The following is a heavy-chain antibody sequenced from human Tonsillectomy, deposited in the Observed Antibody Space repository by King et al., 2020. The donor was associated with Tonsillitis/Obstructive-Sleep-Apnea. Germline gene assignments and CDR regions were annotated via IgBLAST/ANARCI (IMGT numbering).Heavy chain of an antibody. CDR1: GFSFSTYW. J-gene: IGHJ4*02. D-gene: IGHD2-8*02. CDR3: ARPLGTYCTASSCGGY. CDR2: IKQDGSET. Sequence: VQLVESGGTLVQPGGSLRLSCVASGFSFSTYWMSWVRQAPGKGPEWVGTIKQDGSETYYMDSVKGRFTMSRDNAKNSLHVQMNSLRAEDTAVYYCARPLGTYCTASSCGGYWGQGTLVTVSS. V-gene: IGHV3-7*01.